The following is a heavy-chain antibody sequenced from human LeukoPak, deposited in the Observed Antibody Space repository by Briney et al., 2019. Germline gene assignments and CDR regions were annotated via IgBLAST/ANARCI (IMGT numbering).Heavy chain of an antibody. CDR2: ISSSSSYI. J-gene: IGHJ6*02. CDR1: GFTFSSYS. Sequence: GGSLRLSCAASGFTFSSYSMNWVRQAPGKGLEWVSAISSSSSYIHYADSVKGRFTISRGNAKNSLYLQMDSLRADDTAVYYCARDSSGWYHGMDVWGQGTTVTVSS. V-gene: IGHV3-21*01. CDR3: ARDSSGWYHGMDV. D-gene: IGHD6-19*01.